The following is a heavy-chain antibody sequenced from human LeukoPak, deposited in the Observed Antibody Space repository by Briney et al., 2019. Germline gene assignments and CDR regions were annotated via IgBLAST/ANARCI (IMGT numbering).Heavy chain of an antibody. V-gene: IGHV4-39*01. D-gene: IGHD3-3*01. CDR2: IYYSGST. Sequence: AWVRQPPGKGLEWIGSIYYSGSTYYNPSLKSRVTISVDTSKNQFSLKLSSVTAADTAVYYCARQSSSGYVSRYYFDYWGQGTLVTVSS. CDR3: ARQSSSGYVSRYYFDY. J-gene: IGHJ4*02.